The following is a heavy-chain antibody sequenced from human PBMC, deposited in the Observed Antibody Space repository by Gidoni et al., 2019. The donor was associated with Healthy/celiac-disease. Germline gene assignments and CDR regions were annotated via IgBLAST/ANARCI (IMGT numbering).Heavy chain of an antibody. D-gene: IGHD3-10*01. CDR1: GFTFDDYA. CDR2: ISGDGGST. CDR3: AKEARYGSGSYYARQNYYYYYGMDV. J-gene: IGHJ6*02. V-gene: IGHV3-43*02. Sequence: EVQLVESGGGVVQPGGSLRLSCAASGFTFDDYAMHWVRQAPGKGLEWGSLISGDGGSTYYADSVKGRFTISRDNSKNSLYLQMNSLRTEDTALYYCAKEARYGSGSYYARQNYYYYYGMDVWGQGTTVTVSS.